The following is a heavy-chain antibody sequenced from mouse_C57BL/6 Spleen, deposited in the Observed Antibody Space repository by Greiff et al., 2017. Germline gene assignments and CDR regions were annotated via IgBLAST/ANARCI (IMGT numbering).Heavy chain of an antibody. Sequence: QVQLQQPGAELVKPGASVKMSCKASGYTFTSYWITWVKQRPGQGLEWIGDIYPGSGSTNYNEKFKSKATLTVDTSSSTAYMQRSSLTSEDSAVYYCARRVGYYGSSPSDYWGQGTTRTVSS. CDR2: IYPGSGST. CDR3: ARRVGYYGSSPSDY. J-gene: IGHJ2*01. V-gene: IGHV1-55*01. D-gene: IGHD1-1*01. CDR1: GYTFTSYW.